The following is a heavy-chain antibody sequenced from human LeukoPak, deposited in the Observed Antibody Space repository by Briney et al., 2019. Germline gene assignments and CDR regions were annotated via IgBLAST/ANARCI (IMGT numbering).Heavy chain of an antibody. J-gene: IGHJ4*02. Sequence: GGSLRLPCAVSGFTFSSYSMSWVRQAPGKGLEWVSSISSSGTYKYYADSVKGRFTISRDNAKNSLYLQMDTLRAEDTAVYYCARDDYLGYWGQGTLVTVSS. V-gene: IGHV3-21*04. CDR3: ARDDYLGY. CDR2: ISSSGTYK. CDR1: GFTFSSYS. D-gene: IGHD3-16*01.